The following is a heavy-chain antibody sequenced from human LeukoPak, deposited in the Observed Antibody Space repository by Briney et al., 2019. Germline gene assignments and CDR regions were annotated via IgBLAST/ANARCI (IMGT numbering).Heavy chain of an antibody. Sequence: PSETLSLTCAVSGGSISSSNWWSWVRQPPGKGLEWIGEIYHSGSTNYNPSLKSRVTISVDTSKNQFSLKLSSVTAADTAVYYCARVVRGYSYGYVVDYWGQGTLVTVSS. CDR1: GGSISSSNW. J-gene: IGHJ4*02. CDR2: IYHSGST. D-gene: IGHD5-18*01. V-gene: IGHV4-4*02. CDR3: ARVVRGYSYGYVVDY.